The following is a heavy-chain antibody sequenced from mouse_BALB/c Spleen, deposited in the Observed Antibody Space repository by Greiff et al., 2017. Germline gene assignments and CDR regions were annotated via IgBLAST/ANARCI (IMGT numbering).Heavy chain of an antibody. D-gene: IGHD2-1*01. Sequence: QVQLQQPGAELVKPGASVKMSCKASGYTFTSYWMHWVKQRPGQGLEWIGVIDPSDSYTSYNQKFKGKATLTVDTSSSTAYMQLSSLTSEDSAVYYCTRDGNYRAMDYWGQGTSVTVSS. CDR1: GYTFTSYW. CDR2: IDPSDSYT. J-gene: IGHJ4*01. V-gene: IGHV1S127*01. CDR3: TRDGNYRAMDY.